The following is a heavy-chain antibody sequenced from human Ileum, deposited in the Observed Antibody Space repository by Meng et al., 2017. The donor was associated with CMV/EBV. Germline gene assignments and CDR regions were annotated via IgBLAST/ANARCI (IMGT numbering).Heavy chain of an antibody. CDR1: WVSCSGCGYC. D-gene: IGHD5-18*01. Sequence: GPRMVSPQEHSSITWAVWWVSCSGCGYCWGWIRHPPGKVLVWIGSIDYSGNPYYNPSLKSRLSMAVDTSKNQFSLRLTSVTAADTAVYYCARVRAKGSVMADTAVDYWGQGTLVTVSS. CDR3: ARVRAKGSVMADTAVDY. J-gene: IGHJ4*02. V-gene: IGHV4-39*07. CDR2: IDYSGNP.